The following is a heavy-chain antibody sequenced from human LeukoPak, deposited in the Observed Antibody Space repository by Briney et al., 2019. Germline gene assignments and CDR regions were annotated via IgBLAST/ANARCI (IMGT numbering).Heavy chain of an antibody. CDR3: ARRHQSTGYCSGGSCYPPYYYGMDV. V-gene: IGHV4-59*08. D-gene: IGHD2-15*01. CDR2: IYYSGST. CDR1: GGSISSYY. J-gene: IGHJ6*02. Sequence: PSETLSLTCTVSGGSISSYYWSWIRQPLGKGLEWIGYIYYSGSTNYNPSLKSRVTISVDTSKNQFSLKLSSVTAADTAVYYCARRHQSTGYCSGGSCYPPYYYGMDVWGQGTTVTVSS.